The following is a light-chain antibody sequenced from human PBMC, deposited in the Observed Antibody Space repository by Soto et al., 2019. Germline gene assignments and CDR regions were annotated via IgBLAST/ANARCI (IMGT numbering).Light chain of an antibody. J-gene: IGLJ1*01. CDR3: TSYAGSNNV. CDR2: EVN. CDR1: SSDVGGYNY. V-gene: IGLV2-8*01. Sequence: QSALTQPPSASGSPGQSVTISCTGTSSDVGGYNYVSWYQQHPGKVPKLMVCEVNKRPSGVPDRFSGSKSGNTASLTVSGLQAEDEADYYCTSYAGSNNVFGTGTKLTVL.